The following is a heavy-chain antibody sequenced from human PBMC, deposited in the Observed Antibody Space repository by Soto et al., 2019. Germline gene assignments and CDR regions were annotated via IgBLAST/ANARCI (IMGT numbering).Heavy chain of an antibody. D-gene: IGHD2-2*01. CDR2: IYYSGTT. CDR1: GASITNYY. J-gene: IGHJ4*02. Sequence: SETLSLTCTVSGASITNYYWSWIRQPPGKGLEWIGYIYYSGTTNYNPSLKSRLTISVDTSKNQFTLKLTSVTAADTAVYYCALFCSSTSCYGQWDYWGPGTLVTVS. V-gene: IGHV4-59*01. CDR3: ALFCSSTSCYGQWDY.